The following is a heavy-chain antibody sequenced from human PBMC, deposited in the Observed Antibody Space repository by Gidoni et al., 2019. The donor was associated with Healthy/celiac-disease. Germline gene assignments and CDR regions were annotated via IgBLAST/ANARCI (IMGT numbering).Heavy chain of an antibody. CDR1: VGPSGSYA. CDR3: AFDDFDP. V-gene: IGHV1-69*06. D-gene: IGHD3-9*01. CDR2: IIPIFGTA. Sequence: QAQLVQSGAVVTNPGSSVKVSSKASVGPSGSYAISWVRQAPGQGLEWMGGIIPIFGTANYAQKFQGRVTITADKSTSTAYMELSSLRSEDTAVYYCAFDDFDPWGQGTLVTVSS. J-gene: IGHJ5*02.